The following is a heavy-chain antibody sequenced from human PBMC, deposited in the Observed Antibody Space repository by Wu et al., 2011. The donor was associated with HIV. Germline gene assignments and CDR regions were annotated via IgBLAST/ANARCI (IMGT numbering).Heavy chain of an antibody. D-gene: IGHD3-10*01. CDR3: ARYYYGSGRIGSMDV. CDR1: GYNFTGYY. V-gene: IGHV1-2*02. J-gene: IGHJ6*02. CDR2: INPNSGGT. Sequence: QVQLGQSGAEVKKPGASVKVSCKASGYNFTGYYMHWVRQAPGQGLEWMGWINPNSGGTNYAQKFQGRVTMTRDTSISTAYMELSRLRSDDTAVYYCARYYYGSGRIGSMDVWGQGTTVTVSS.